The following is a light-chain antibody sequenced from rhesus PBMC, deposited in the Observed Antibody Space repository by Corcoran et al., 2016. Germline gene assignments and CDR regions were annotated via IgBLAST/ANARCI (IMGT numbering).Light chain of an antibody. CDR1: QSISSW. CDR3: QQYSSSPFT. J-gene: IGKJ3*01. V-gene: IGKV1-22*01. CDR2: KAA. Sequence: DIQMTQSPSSLSASVGDTVTITCRASQSISSWLAWYQQKPGKAPKLLIYKAARLQSGVPSRFSGSGSGTDFTLTISSLQSEDFATYYCQQYSSSPFTFAPWTKLDIK.